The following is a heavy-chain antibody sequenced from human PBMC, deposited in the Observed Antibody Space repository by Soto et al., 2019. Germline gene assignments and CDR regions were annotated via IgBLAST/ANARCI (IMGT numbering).Heavy chain of an antibody. CDR1: GFTFSSYG. J-gene: IGHJ6*03. CDR2: ISAYNGNT. CDR3: ARGYNFDYYYYYMDV. D-gene: IGHD1-1*01. V-gene: IGHV1-18*01. Sequence: GSVKGSCKGSGFTFSSYGINWVRQAPGQGLEWMGWISAYNGNTNYAQKLQGRVTMTTDTSTSTAYMELRSLRSDDTAVYYCARGYNFDYYYYYMDVWGKGTTVTVSS.